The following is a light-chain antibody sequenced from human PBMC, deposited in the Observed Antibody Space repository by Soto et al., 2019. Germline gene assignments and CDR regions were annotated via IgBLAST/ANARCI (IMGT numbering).Light chain of an antibody. CDR2: DAS. V-gene: IGKV1-5*01. J-gene: IGKJ1*01. CDR3: QQYNNYWT. Sequence: DIQMTQSPSPLSASVGDRVTTTCRASQSISSWLAWYQQKPGKAPKLLIYDASSLESGVPSRFSGGGSATVFTLTISSLHPDYVATYYCQQYNNYWTLGQGTKVDIK. CDR1: QSISSW.